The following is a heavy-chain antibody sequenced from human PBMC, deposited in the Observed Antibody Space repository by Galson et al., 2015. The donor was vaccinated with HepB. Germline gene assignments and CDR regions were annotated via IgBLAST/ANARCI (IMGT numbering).Heavy chain of an antibody. Sequence: SLRLSCAASGFTFSSYGMNWVRQAPGKGLEWVAVISYDGSNKYYADSVKGRFTISRDNSKNTLYLQMNSLRAEDTAVYYCAAGCPANYYDSSGYRGYFDYWGQGTLVTVSS. V-gene: IGHV3-30*03. CDR1: GFTFSSYG. J-gene: IGHJ4*02. CDR3: AAGCPANYYDSSGYRGYFDY. CDR2: ISYDGSNK. D-gene: IGHD3-22*01.